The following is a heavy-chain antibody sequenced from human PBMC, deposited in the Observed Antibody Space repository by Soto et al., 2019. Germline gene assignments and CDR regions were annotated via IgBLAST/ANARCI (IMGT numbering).Heavy chain of an antibody. D-gene: IGHD2-2*01. V-gene: IGHV4-39*06. CDR3: ARRGRYCSSPSCPWYFDY. J-gene: IGHJ4*02. Sequence: PSETLSLTCTVSGGSISSSSYYWGWIRQPPGKGLEWIGSIYYSGSTYYNPSLKSRVTISVDTSKNQFPLKLSSVTAADTAVYYCARRGRYCSSPSCPWYFDYRGQGTLVTVSS. CDR1: GGSISSSSYY. CDR2: IYYSGST.